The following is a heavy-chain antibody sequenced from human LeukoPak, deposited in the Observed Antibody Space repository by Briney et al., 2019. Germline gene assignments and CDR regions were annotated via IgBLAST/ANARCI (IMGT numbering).Heavy chain of an antibody. J-gene: IGHJ4*02. Sequence: SVKVSCKASGGTFSSYAISWVRQAPGQGLEWMGRITPILGIANYAQKFQGRVTITADKSTSTAYMELSSLRSEDTAVYYCARFVDIVATRPNDYWGQGTLVTVSS. D-gene: IGHD5-12*01. V-gene: IGHV1-69*04. CDR2: ITPILGIA. CDR1: GGTFSSYA. CDR3: ARFVDIVATRPNDY.